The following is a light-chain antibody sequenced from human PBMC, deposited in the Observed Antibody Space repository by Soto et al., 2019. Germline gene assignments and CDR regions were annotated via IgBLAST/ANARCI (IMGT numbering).Light chain of an antibody. CDR3: QSYDSSPSAVV. CDR1: RSNIGAGYD. V-gene: IGLV1-40*01. J-gene: IGLJ2*01. CDR2: DNT. Sequence: QTVVTQPPSLSGAPGQRVTISCTGSRSNIGAGYDVQWYQQLPGTAPKLLMYDNTNRPSGVPDRFSGSKSGTSASLAITGLQADDEAAYYCQSYDSSPSAVVFGGGTKVTVL.